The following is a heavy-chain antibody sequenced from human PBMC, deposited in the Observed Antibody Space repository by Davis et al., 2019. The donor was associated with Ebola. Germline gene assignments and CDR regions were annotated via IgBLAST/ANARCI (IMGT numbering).Heavy chain of an antibody. CDR1: GFTFSSYG. CDR3: AKAEGWLAQSFDY. V-gene: IGHV3-30*18. CDR2: ISYDGSNK. D-gene: IGHD3-22*01. J-gene: IGHJ4*02. Sequence: GESLKISCAASGFTFSSYGMHWVRQAPGKGLEWVAVISYDGSNKYYADSVKGRFTISRDNSKNTLYLQMNSLRAENTAVYYCAKAEGWLAQSFDYWGQGTLVTVSS.